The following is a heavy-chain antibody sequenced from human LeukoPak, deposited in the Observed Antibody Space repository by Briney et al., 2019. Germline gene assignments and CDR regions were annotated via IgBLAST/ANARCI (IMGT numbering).Heavy chain of an antibody. J-gene: IGHJ4*02. D-gene: IGHD3-16*02. V-gene: IGHV3-21*01. CDR3: VRGSRVLRLGELSFPG. Sequence: GGSLRLSCAASGFTFSSYSMNWVRQAPGKGLEWVSSISSSSSYIYYADSVKGRFTISRDNAKNSLYLQMNSLRAEDTAVYYCVRGSRVLRLGELSFPGGGQGTLVTVSS. CDR1: GFTFSSYS. CDR2: ISSSSSYI.